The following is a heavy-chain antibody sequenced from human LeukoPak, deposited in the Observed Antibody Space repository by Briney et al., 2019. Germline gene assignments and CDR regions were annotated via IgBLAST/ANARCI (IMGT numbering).Heavy chain of an antibody. D-gene: IGHD3-3*01. CDR2: INHSGST. J-gene: IGHJ2*01. Sequence: PSETLSLTCTVSGGSISSSSYYWSWIRQPPGKGLEWIGEINHSGSTNYNPSLKSRVTISVDTSKNQFSLKLSSVTAADTAVYYCARATSTIFGRLRYFDLWGRGTLVTVSS. CDR1: GGSISSSSYY. V-gene: IGHV4-39*07. CDR3: ARATSTIFGRLRYFDL.